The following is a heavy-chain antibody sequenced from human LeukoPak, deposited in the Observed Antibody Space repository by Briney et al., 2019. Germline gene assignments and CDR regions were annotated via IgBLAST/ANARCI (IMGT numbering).Heavy chain of an antibody. CDR3: ARGITAGNV. J-gene: IGHJ4*02. Sequence: SQTLSLTCAISGDSVSSNNTAWSWIRQSPSRGLEWLGRTYYRSKWYNDYAVSVKSRIIVNPDTSKNQFSLQLNSVTPEVTAVYYCARGITAGNVWGQGTLVTVSS. V-gene: IGHV6-1*01. CDR2: TYYRSKWYN. CDR1: GDSVSSNNTA. D-gene: IGHD6-13*01.